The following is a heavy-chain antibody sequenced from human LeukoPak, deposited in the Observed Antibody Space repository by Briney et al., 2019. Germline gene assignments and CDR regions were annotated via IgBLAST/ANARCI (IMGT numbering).Heavy chain of an antibody. CDR2: ISGSGGST. V-gene: IGHV3-23*01. J-gene: IGHJ4*02. CDR3: AKDDGQRWLAEYYFDY. CDR1: GFTFSSYA. D-gene: IGHD6-19*01. Sequence: PGGSLRLSCAASGFTFSSYAMSWVRQAPGKGLEWVSAISGSGGSTYYADSVKGRFTISRDNSKNTLYLQMNSLRAEDTAVYYCAKDDGQRWLAEYYFDYWGQGTLVTVSS.